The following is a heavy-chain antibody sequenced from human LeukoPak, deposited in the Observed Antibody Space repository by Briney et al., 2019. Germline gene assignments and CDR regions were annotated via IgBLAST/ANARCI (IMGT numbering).Heavy chain of an antibody. CDR2: IIPIFGTA. D-gene: IGHD3-22*01. Sequence: ASVKVSCKASGGTFSSYAISWVRQAPGQGLEWMGGIIPIFGTANYAQKFQGRVTITTDESTSTAYMELSSLRSEDTAVYYCASPTAYYYDSSGFGIWGQGTMVTVSS. CDR1: GGTFSSYA. V-gene: IGHV1-69*05. J-gene: IGHJ3*02. CDR3: ASPTAYYYDSSGFGI.